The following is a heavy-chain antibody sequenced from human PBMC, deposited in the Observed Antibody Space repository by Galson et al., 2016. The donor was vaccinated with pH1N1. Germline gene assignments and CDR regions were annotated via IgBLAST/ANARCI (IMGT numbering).Heavy chain of an antibody. Sequence: SETLSLTCAVSGYSISSGYYWAWIRQPPGKGLEWIGSLYHSGSTYYNPSLKSRVTISVATSKNQFSLNLNSVTAADTAVYYCATYIVAPLFDAFDIWGQGTMVTVSS. CDR1: GYSISSGYY. CDR2: LYHSGST. J-gene: IGHJ3*02. V-gene: IGHV4-38-2*01. D-gene: IGHD5-12*01. CDR3: ATYIVAPLFDAFDI.